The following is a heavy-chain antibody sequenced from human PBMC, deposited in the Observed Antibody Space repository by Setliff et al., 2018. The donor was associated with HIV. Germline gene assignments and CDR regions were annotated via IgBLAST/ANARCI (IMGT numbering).Heavy chain of an antibody. V-gene: IGHV4-59*11. CDR3: ARAHYDIGNYYMDV. CDR1: GVSISSHY. J-gene: IGHJ6*03. CDR2: IYFSGST. Sequence: PSETLSLTCTVSGVSISSHYWSWIRQPPGKGLEWIGYIYFSGSTSYNPSLKSRVTISVDTSKSQFSLKLRSVTAADTAVYYCARAHYDIGNYYMDVWGKGTTVTVSS. D-gene: IGHD3-9*01.